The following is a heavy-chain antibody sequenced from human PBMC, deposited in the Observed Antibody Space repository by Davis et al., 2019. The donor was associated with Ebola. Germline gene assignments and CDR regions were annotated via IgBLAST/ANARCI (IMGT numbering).Heavy chain of an antibody. CDR3: ARAVSGWYVT. CDR1: DGAISDHY. V-gene: IGHV4-59*11. D-gene: IGHD6-19*01. J-gene: IGHJ4*02. CDR2: LYYSGSS. Sequence: PSETLSLTCIVSDGAISDHYWSWIRQHPGKGLEWIGYLYYSGSSSYNPSLKSRVTISADSSKSQVSLRLTSVTASDTAVYYCARAVSGWYVTWGPGIMVTVFS.